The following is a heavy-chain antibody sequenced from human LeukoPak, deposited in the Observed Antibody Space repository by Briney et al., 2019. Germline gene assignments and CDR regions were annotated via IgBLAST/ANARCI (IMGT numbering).Heavy chain of an antibody. CDR3: ARDRINMMVLVHDSGLDL. CDR1: GFTLSEYG. J-gene: IGHJ5*02. D-gene: IGHD3-22*01. V-gene: IGHV3-30*13. CDR2: LSYDGSDR. Sequence: PGRSLRLSCAASGFTLSEYGIHWVRQAPGKGLEWVAVLSYDGSDRYYADSVNGRFTIYRDIYSLRVEDTALYFCARDRINMMVLVHDSGLDLWGQGTLVTVSS.